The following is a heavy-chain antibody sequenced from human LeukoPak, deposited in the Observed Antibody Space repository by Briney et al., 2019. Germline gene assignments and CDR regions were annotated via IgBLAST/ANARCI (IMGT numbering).Heavy chain of an antibody. D-gene: IGHD6-13*01. J-gene: IGHJ3*02. Sequence: ASVKVSCKASGYTFTGYYMHWVRQAPGQRLEWMGWINPNSGGTNYAQKFQGRVTMTRDTSISTAYMELSRLRSDDTAVYYCARVGSSSWSDAFDIWGQGTMVTVSS. CDR3: ARVGSSSWSDAFDI. CDR2: INPNSGGT. CDR1: GYTFTGYY. V-gene: IGHV1-2*02.